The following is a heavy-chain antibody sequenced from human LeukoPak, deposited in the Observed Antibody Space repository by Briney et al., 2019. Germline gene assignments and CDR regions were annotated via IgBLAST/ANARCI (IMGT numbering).Heavy chain of an antibody. Sequence: SETLSLTCTVSSGSISSGNYYWSWIRQPAGKGLQWIGRIYTSGSTNYNPSLKSRVTMSVDTSKNQFSLKLSSVTAADTAVYYCARGQYYYDSSGPIRGFDPWGQGTLVTVSS. D-gene: IGHD3-22*01. J-gene: IGHJ5*02. CDR1: SGSISSGNYY. V-gene: IGHV4-61*02. CDR3: ARGQYYYDSSGPIRGFDP. CDR2: IYTSGST.